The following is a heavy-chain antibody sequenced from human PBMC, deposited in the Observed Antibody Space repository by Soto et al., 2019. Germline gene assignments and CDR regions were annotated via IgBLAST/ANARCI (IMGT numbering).Heavy chain of an antibody. CDR3: ARRWLGDYFAY. J-gene: IGHJ4*02. D-gene: IGHD3-10*01. CDR1: GFSRSTSGAS. CDR2: FHWEDDT. V-gene: IGHV2-5*02. Sequence: QITLKESGHALVNPTQPLTLTCTFSGFSRSTSGASVGWIRQPPGKALEWPPLFHWEDDTRYSPTLNIRLTITKHTSRNQVVLTMTDLDPVDTATFYCARRWLGDYFAYWGQGTLLTASS.